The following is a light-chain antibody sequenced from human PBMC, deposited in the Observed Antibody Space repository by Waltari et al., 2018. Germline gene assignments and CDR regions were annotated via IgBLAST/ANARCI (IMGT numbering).Light chain of an antibody. J-gene: IGLJ3*02. CDR2: DVT. CDR1: SSDVGGYNS. Sequence: QSALTQPASVSGSPGQSITISCTGTSSDVGGYNSVSRYQQHPGKAPKLTIYDVTKRPSGVSDRFSGSKSGNTASLTISGLQAEDEADYYCNSYTSSSTLWVFGGGTKLTVL. CDR3: NSYTSSSTLWV. V-gene: IGLV2-14*01.